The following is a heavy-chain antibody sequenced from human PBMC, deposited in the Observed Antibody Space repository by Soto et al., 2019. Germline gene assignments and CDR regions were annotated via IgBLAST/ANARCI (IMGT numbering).Heavy chain of an antibody. J-gene: IGHJ4*02. V-gene: IGHV3-23*01. Sequence: GGSLRLSCAASRFTFSNYAMSWVRQAPGKGLEWVSSISSSGGSTYYADSVKGRFTISRDNSKNTLYLQMNSLRAEDTAVYYCAKDGGFWSIYYTDWGQGTLVTVSS. D-gene: IGHD3-3*01. CDR1: RFTFSNYA. CDR3: AKDGGFWSIYYTD. CDR2: ISSSGGST.